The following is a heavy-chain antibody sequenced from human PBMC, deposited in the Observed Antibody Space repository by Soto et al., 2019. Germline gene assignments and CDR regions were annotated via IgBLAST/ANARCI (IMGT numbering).Heavy chain of an antibody. CDR2: VKSKTDGGTT. J-gene: IGHJ4*02. D-gene: IGHD3-22*01. CDR3: TTDHPYNYDSSCYDH. Sequence: GGFLRLSCAASGFTFSNAWMNWVRQAPGRGLEWVGHVKSKTDGGTTDYAAPVKGRCTISRDDSKNTVFLQMNNLKTEDTAVYYCTTDHPYNYDSSCYDHWGPGTLVTVSS. V-gene: IGHV3-15*07. CDR1: GFTFSNAW.